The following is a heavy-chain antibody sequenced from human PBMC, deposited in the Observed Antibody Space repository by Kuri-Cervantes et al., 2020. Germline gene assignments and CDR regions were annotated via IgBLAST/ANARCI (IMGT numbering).Heavy chain of an antibody. CDR1: GLTFSNAW. J-gene: IGHJ6*03. V-gene: IGHV3-15*01. CDR2: VKSKTDGGTT. CDR3: ARDYRQLWLHDYYYMDV. Sequence: GESLKISCEASGLTFSNAWMSWVRQAPGKGLEWVGRVKSKTDGGTTDYAAPVKGRFTISRDDSENTLYLQMNSLRAEDTAVYYCARDYRQLWLHDYYYMDVWGKGTTVTVSS. D-gene: IGHD5-18*01.